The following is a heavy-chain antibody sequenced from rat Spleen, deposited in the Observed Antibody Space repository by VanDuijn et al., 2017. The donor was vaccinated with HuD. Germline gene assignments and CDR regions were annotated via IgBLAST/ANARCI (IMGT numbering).Heavy chain of an antibody. V-gene: IGHV2-1*01. CDR3: SRSHPGVMDA. Sequence: QVQLRESGPGLVQPSQTLSFPCTVSVFSLISNSVHWVRQPPGTGLEWLAAISSGGSTYYNSALKSRLSISRGTSKRQVFLKMNSLQTEDTAIYFCSRSHPGVMDAWGQGASVTVSS. J-gene: IGHJ4*01. D-gene: IGHD3-2*01. CDR2: ISSGGST. CDR1: VFSLISNS.